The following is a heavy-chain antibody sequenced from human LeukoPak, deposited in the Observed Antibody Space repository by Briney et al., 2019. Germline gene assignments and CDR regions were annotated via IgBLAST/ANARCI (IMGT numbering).Heavy chain of an antibody. V-gene: IGHV4-4*09. CDR3: ARQKCTIASCLTKNAFDI. D-gene: IGHD2-2*01. CDR1: GSISGYY. J-gene: IGHJ3*02. CDR2: IYTSGST. Sequence: PSETLSLTCTVSGSISGYYWSWIRQPPGKGLEWIGYIYTSGSTNYNPSLESRVTISVDTSKNQFSLDLSSVTAADTAVYYCARQKCTIASCLTKNAFDIWGQGTMVTVSS.